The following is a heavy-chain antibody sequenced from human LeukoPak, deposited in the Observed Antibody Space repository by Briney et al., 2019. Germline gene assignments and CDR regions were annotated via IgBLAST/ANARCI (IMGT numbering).Heavy chain of an antibody. Sequence: SETLSLTCTVSGYSISSGYYWGWIRQPAGKGLEWIGRISTSGVTNYNPSLKSRLTMSIDTSKSQFSLKLSSVTAADTAVYYCARDVGSGWFNYWGQGTLVTVSS. CDR3: ARDVGSGWFNY. CDR1: GYSISSGYY. J-gene: IGHJ4*02. D-gene: IGHD6-19*01. CDR2: ISTSGVT. V-gene: IGHV4-38-2*02.